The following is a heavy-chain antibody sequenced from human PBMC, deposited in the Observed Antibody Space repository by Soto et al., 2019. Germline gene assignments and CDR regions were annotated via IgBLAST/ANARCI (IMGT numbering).Heavy chain of an antibody. D-gene: IGHD3-10*01. CDR3: ARRIMVRGVSDYYYGMDV. J-gene: IGHJ6*02. V-gene: IGHV1-69*01. CDR1: GGTFSSYA. Sequence: QVQLVQSGAEVKKPGSSVKVSCKASGGTFSSYAISWVRQAPGQGLEWMGGIIPIFGTANYAQKFQGRVTITADESTSTAYMELSSLRSGDTAVYYCARRIMVRGVSDYYYGMDVWGQGTTVTVSS. CDR2: IIPIFGTA.